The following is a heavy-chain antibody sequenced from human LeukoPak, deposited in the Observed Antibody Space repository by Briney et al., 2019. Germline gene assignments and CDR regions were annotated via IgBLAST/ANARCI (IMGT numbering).Heavy chain of an antibody. V-gene: IGHV4-34*01. CDR3: ARGSLPGYYFDF. CDR2: IHHSGST. CDR1: GFTFSSYA. D-gene: IGHD1-14*01. Sequence: TGGSLRLSCAASGFTFSSYAMSWVRQAPGKGLEWIGEIHHSGSTNYKPSLKSRVTISGDTSKNQFSLRLSSVTAADTAVYYCARGSLPGYYFDFWGQGTLVTVSS. J-gene: IGHJ4*02.